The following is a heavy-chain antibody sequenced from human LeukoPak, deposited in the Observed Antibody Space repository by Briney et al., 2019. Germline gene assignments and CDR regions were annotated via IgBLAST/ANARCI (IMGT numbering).Heavy chain of an antibody. CDR1: GFPFNVQT. CDR2: MREDGTEI. J-gene: IGHJ4*02. D-gene: IGHD6-13*01. Sequence: PGGSLRLSCAASGFPFNVQTMSWVRQAPGKGLDWVASMREDGTEIHYVDSVKGRFTISRDNPKNSLYLQMNSLRAEDTAVYYCGRVIAGAIDYWGQGTLVTVSS. CDR3: GRVIAGAIDY. V-gene: IGHV3-7*01.